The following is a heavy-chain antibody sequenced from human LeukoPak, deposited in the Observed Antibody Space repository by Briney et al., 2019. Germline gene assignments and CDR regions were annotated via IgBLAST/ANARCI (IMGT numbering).Heavy chain of an antibody. V-gene: IGHV5-51*01. J-gene: IGHJ4*02. CDR1: GYIFNTFW. D-gene: IGHD5-12*01. CDR3: ARLGYTNSPGDY. Sequence: GESLKISCKASGYIFNTFWIAWVRQVPGKGLECPGSIFPGDSDTKYSPSFQGHVTISADKSVNTAYLQWNRLNDSDTGIYYCARLGYTNSPGDYWGQGTLVTVSS. CDR2: IFPGDSDT.